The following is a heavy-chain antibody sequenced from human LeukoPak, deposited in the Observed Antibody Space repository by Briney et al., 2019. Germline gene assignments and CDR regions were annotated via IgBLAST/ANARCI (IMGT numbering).Heavy chain of an antibody. V-gene: IGHV4-34*01. D-gene: IGHD2-21*01. CDR2: INHGGST. J-gene: IGHJ4*02. Sequence: PGGSLRLSCAASGFTLGDYYMGWIRQPPGKGLGWIGEINHGGSTNYNPSLKSRVTISVDTSKNQFSLRLSSVTAADTAMYYCARPGLAYCGADCYSTEGYYFDYWSQGTLVTVSS. CDR3: ARPGLAYCGADCYSTEGYYFDY. CDR1: GFTLGDYY.